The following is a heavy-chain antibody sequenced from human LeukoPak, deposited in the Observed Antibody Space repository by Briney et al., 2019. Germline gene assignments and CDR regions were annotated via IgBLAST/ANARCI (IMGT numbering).Heavy chain of an antibody. V-gene: IGHV1-46*01. D-gene: IGHD6-19*01. CDR3: ARDLPRGSGSSDLFDY. CDR2: INPSGGST. Sequence: ASVKVSCKASGYTFTSYYMHWVRQAPGQGLEWMGIINPSGGSTSYAQKFQGRVTMTRDMSTSTVYMELSSLRSEDTAVYYCARDLPRGSGSSDLFDYWSQGTLATVSS. CDR1: GYTFTSYY. J-gene: IGHJ4*02.